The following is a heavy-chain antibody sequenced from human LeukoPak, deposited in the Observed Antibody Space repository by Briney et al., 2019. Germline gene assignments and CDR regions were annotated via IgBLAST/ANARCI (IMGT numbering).Heavy chain of an antibody. J-gene: IGHJ4*02. Sequence: GGSLRLSCAASGFTFSSYGMSWVRQAPGKGLEWVSAISGSGGTTYYADSVKGRFTISRDNSKNTLYLQMNSLRAEDTAVYYCAKARGSSGWYAFDYWGQGTLVTVSS. CDR1: GFTFSSYG. CDR3: AKARGSSGWYAFDY. D-gene: IGHD6-19*01. V-gene: IGHV3-23*01. CDR2: ISGSGGTT.